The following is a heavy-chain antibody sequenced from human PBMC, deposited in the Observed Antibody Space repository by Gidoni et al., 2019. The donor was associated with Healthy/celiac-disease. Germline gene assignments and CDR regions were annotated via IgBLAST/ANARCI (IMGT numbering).Heavy chain of an antibody. V-gene: IGHV4-31*02. CDR3: ARDPGILTGYYYYYYGMDV. J-gene: IGHJ6*02. D-gene: IGHD3-9*01. CDR2: IYYSGST. Sequence: GLEWIGYIYYSGSTYYNPSLKSRVTISVDTSKNQFSLKLSSVTAADTAVYYCARDPGILTGYYYYYYGMDVWGQGTTVTVSS.